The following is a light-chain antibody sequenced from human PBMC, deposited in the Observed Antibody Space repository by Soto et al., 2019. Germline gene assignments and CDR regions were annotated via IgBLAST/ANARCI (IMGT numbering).Light chain of an antibody. CDR3: QSYDSSLSGYV. CDR1: SANIGAAYN. CDR2: GNN. V-gene: IGLV1-40*01. Sequence: QSVLTQPPSGSGAPGQRVTLSCTGSSANIGAAYNVDWYQPLPGTAPKLLIYGNNNRPSGVPARFSGSKSGTSASLAIAGLQAEDEGDYYCQSYDSSLSGYVFGTGTEVTVL. J-gene: IGLJ1*01.